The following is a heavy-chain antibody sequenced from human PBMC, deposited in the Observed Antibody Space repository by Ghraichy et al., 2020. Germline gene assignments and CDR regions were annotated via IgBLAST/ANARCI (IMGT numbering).Heavy chain of an antibody. CDR3: ARGSYDFWSGYYPNFDY. V-gene: IGHV4-39*01. CDR2: IYYSGST. D-gene: IGHD3-3*01. J-gene: IGHJ4*02. Sequence: SQTLSLTCTVSGGSISSSSYYWGWIRQPPGNGLEWIGSIYYSGSTYYNPSLKSRVTISVDTSKNQFSLKLSSVTAADTAVYYCARGSYDFWSGYYPNFDYWGQGTLVTVSS. CDR1: GGSISSSSYY.